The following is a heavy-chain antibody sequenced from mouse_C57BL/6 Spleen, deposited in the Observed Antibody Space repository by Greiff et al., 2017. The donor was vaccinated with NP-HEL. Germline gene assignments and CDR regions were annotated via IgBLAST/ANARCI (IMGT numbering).Heavy chain of an antibody. Sequence: VKLVESGAELARPGASVKMSCKASGYTFTSYTMHWVKQRPGQGLEWIGYINPSSGYTKYNQKFKDKATLTADKSSSTAYMQLSSLTSEDSAVYYCARFDYDEGLDYWGQGTTLTVSS. J-gene: IGHJ2*01. D-gene: IGHD2-4*01. CDR3: ARFDYDEGLDY. V-gene: IGHV1-4*01. CDR2: INPSSGYT. CDR1: GYTFTSYT.